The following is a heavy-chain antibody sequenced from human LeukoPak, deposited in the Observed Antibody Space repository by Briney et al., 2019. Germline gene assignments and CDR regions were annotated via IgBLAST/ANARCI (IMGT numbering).Heavy chain of an antibody. CDR1: GGSFSGYY. V-gene: IGHV4-34*01. Sequence: SETLSLTCAVYGGSFSGYYWSWIRQPPGQGLEWIGEINHSGGTNYNPSLKSRVTISVDTSKNQFSLKLSSVTAADTAVYDWARGKARQQLVDYKSYYWGQGTLVTVSS. CDR2: INHSGGT. CDR3: ARGKARQQLVDYKSYY. J-gene: IGHJ4*02. D-gene: IGHD6-13*01.